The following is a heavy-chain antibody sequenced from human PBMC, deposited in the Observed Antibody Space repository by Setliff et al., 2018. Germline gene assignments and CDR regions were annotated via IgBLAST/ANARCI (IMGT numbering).Heavy chain of an antibody. J-gene: IGHJ6*03. D-gene: IGHD3-10*01. Sequence: ASVKVSCKASGYTFTTYAISWMRQAPGQGLEYMGRINTNTGNPSYAQGFTGRFVFSLDTSVSTAYLQISSLKAEDTAVYYCARASRFGTIRYRGDYYMDVWGKGPRSPSP. CDR3: ARASRFGTIRYRGDYYMDV. CDR2: INTNTGNP. V-gene: IGHV7-4-1*02. CDR1: GYTFTTYA.